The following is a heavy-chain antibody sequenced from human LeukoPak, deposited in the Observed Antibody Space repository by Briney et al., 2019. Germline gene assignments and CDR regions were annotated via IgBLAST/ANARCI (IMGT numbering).Heavy chain of an antibody. CDR2: INQDGSVK. CDR3: ARTGYGGNSLDY. J-gene: IGHJ4*02. CDR1: GFTFSSYS. D-gene: IGHD4-23*01. Sequence: GSLRLSCAASGFTFSSYSMNWVRQAPGKGLEWVANINQDGSVKQYVDSVKGRFTLSRDTGKSSLFLQMNSLRAEDTAIYYCARTGYGGNSLDYWGQGTLVTVPA. V-gene: IGHV3-7*03.